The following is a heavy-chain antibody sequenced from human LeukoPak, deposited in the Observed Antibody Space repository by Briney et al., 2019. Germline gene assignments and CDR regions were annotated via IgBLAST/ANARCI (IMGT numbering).Heavy chain of an antibody. D-gene: IGHD3-9*01. CDR3: ARGRYFDWLLHTYYYYGMDV. Sequence: PGRSLRLSCAASGFTFSSYAMHWVRQAPGKGLEWVAVISYDGSNKYYADSVKGRFTISRDNSKNTLYLQMNSLRAEDTAVYYCARGRYFDWLLHTYYYYGMDVWGQGTTVTVSS. J-gene: IGHJ6*02. V-gene: IGHV3-30-3*01. CDR2: ISYDGSNK. CDR1: GFTFSSYA.